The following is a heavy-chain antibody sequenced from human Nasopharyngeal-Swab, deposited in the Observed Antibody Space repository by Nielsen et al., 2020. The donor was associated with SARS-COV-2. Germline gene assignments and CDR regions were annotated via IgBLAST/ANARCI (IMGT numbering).Heavy chain of an antibody. CDR2: IYYSGST. V-gene: IGHV4-59*01. D-gene: IGHD3-10*01. J-gene: IGHJ4*02. CDR3: ARGRSTSGSYVYFDL. Sequence: WIRQPPGEGLEWIGYIYYSGSTNYIPSLKSRVTLSVDTSKNQFTLKLRSVTAADTAIYYCARGRSTSGSYVYFDLWGQGTLVTVSS.